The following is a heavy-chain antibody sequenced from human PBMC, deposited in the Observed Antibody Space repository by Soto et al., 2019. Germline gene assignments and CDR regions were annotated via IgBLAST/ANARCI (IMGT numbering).Heavy chain of an antibody. CDR1: GFTFGDYA. J-gene: IGHJ4*02. Sequence: GGSLSLSCTASGFTFGDYAMSWFRQAPGKGLEWVGFISSKAYGGTTEYSASVKGRFTISGDDSKSIAYLQMNSLKTEDTAVYYCTRDPVRLGYCCSTSCYTDRVDYWGQGTLVTVSS. CDR3: TRDPVRLGYCCSTSCYTDRVDY. CDR2: ISSKAYGGTT. D-gene: IGHD2-2*02. V-gene: IGHV3-49*03.